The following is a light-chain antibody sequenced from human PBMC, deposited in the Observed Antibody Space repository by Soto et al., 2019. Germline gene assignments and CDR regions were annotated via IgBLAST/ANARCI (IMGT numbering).Light chain of an antibody. J-gene: IGKJ5*01. CDR2: HAS. V-gene: IGKV1-33*01. CDR1: QNITNN. Sequence: SQMPQYPSSLSASIGDRVSVTCHSSQNITNNLSWYQQKPGKAPNLLIYHASKLAKGVTSRFSGSGSGTDFSFIITSLQREDLATYYCQQYYGLPPLTFGQGTRLEIK. CDR3: QQYYGLPPLT.